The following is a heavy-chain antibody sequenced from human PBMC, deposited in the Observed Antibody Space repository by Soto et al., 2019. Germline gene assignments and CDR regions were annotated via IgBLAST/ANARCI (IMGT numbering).Heavy chain of an antibody. CDR3: AGGDYYHSSGYYFYYYTMAV. CDR2: VYYGGST. D-gene: IGHD3-22*01. V-gene: IGHV4-39*01. J-gene: IGHJ6*02. Sequence: LSLTCTVSGGSISSGGYYWSWIRQHPGKGLEWIGNVYYGGSTYYNPSLKSRVTISVETSKSQFSLKLSSVTAADTAVYYCAGGDYYHSSGYYFYYYTMAVWGQGTTVTVSS. CDR1: GGSISSGGYY.